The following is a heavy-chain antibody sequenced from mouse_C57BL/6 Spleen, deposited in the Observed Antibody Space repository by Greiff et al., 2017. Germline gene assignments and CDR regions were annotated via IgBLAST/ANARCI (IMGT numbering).Heavy chain of an antibody. J-gene: IGHJ3*01. D-gene: IGHD2-5*01. CDR1: GYTFTDYY. Sequence: VQLQQSGPELVKPGASVKISCKASGYTFTDYYMNWVKQSPGKSLEWIGDINPNNGGTSYNQKFKGKATLTVDKSSSTAYMELRSLTSEDSAVYYCARSGYSNLWFAYWGQGTLVTVSA. V-gene: IGHV1-26*01. CDR3: ARSGYSNLWFAY. CDR2: INPNNGGT.